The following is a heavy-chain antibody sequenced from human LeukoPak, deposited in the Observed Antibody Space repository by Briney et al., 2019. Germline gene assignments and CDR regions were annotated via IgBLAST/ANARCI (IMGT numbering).Heavy chain of an antibody. V-gene: IGHV1-18*01. CDR2: ISAYNGNT. CDR3: ARGPLGCSSTSCYSGFDP. J-gene: IGHJ5*02. CDR1: GYTFTSYG. Sequence: ASVKVSCKASGYTFTSYGISWVRQAPGQGLEWMGWISAYNGNTNYAQKLQGRVTMPTDTSTSTAYMELRSLRSDDTAVYYCARGPLGCSSTSCYSGFDPWGQGTLVTVSS. D-gene: IGHD2-2*01.